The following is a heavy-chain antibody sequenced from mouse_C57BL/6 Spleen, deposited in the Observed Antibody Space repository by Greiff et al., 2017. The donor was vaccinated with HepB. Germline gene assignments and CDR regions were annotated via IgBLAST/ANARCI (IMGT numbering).Heavy chain of an antibody. Sequence: QVQLQQPGAELVKPGASVKLSCKASGYTFTSYWMQWVKQRPGQGLEWIGEIDPSDSYTNYNQKFKGKATLTVDTSSSTAYMQLSSLTSEDSAVYYCARFYYGNSWLAYWGQGTLVTVSA. CDR3: ARFYYGNSWLAY. CDR2: IDPSDSYT. D-gene: IGHD2-1*01. V-gene: IGHV1-50*01. CDR1: GYTFTSYW. J-gene: IGHJ3*01.